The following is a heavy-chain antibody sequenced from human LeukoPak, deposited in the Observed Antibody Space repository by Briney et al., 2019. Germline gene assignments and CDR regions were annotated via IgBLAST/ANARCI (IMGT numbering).Heavy chain of an antibody. Sequence: GGSLRLSCAASGFTFSNYWMHWVRQAPGKGLEWVSRINPDGSSSHYADSVKGRFTMSRDNAKSMVYLQMDGLRAEDTAVFSCVRQAVSGDSGIAYWGRGVLVTVSS. D-gene: IGHD4-17*01. V-gene: IGHV3-74*01. CDR1: GFTFSNYW. J-gene: IGHJ4*02. CDR2: INPDGSSS. CDR3: VRQAVSGDSGIAY.